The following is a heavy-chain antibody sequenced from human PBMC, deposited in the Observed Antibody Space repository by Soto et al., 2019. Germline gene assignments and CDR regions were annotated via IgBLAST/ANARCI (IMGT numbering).Heavy chain of an antibody. CDR1: GYTLTELS. CDR3: ATDRPYENSNDAFDI. CDR2: FDPEDGET. D-gene: IGHD5-12*01. J-gene: IGHJ3*02. Sequence: ASVKVSCKVSGYTLTELSMHWVRQAPGKGLEWMGGFDPEDGETIYAQKFQGRVTMTEDTSTDTAYMELSSLRSEDTAVYYCATDRPYENSNDAFDIWGQGTMVTVSS. V-gene: IGHV1-24*01.